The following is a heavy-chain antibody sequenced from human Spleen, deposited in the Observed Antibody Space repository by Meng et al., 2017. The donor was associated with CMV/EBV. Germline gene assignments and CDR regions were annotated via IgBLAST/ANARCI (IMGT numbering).Heavy chain of an antibody. Sequence: AVKVSCKASGGTFSSYAISWVRQAPGQGLEWMGGIIPIFGTANYAQKFQGRVTITTDESTSTAYMELSSLRSEETAAYYGASYLSGATTASYDGMDVWGQGTTVTVSS. CDR3: ASYLSGATTASYDGMDV. J-gene: IGHJ6*02. CDR2: IIPIFGTA. D-gene: IGHD1-26*01. V-gene: IGHV1-69*05. CDR1: GGTFSSYA.